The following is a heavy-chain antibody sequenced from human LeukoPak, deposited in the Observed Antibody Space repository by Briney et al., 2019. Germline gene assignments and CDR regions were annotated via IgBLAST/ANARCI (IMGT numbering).Heavy chain of an antibody. CDR3: ATPYDYVWGSYSLPDGGDY. Sequence: PAGSLRLSCAASGFTFRRYAMSWVRQAPGKGLELVSVISGSGTYTFYYDSLNGRFTISRDNSKDTLYLRIHSPRAQDTAFYYCATPYDYVWGSYSLPDGGDYWGQGTLVTVSS. D-gene: IGHD3-16*01. CDR2: ISGSGTYT. CDR1: GFTFRRYA. J-gene: IGHJ4*02. V-gene: IGHV3-23*01.